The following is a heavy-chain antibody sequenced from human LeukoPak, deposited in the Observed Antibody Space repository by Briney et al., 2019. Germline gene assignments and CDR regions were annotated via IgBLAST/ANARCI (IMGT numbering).Heavy chain of an antibody. V-gene: IGHV4-59*12. CDR3: ASWGGSFFDY. CDR1: GGSISSCY. Sequence: SETLSLTCTVSGGSISSCYWNWIRQPPGKGLEWIGYIYYSGSTNYNPSLESRVTISVDTSKNQFSLKLSSVTTADTAVYYCASWGGSFFDYWGQGTLVTVSS. D-gene: IGHD1-26*01. J-gene: IGHJ4*02. CDR2: IYYSGST.